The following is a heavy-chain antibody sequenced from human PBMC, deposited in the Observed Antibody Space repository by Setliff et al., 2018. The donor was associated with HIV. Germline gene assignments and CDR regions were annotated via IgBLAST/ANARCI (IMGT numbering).Heavy chain of an antibody. CDR2: IYYSGST. V-gene: IGHV4-31*02. J-gene: IGHJ5*02. CDR3: ARAKWIAVAGTIVDWFDP. CDR1: GGSISSGGYY. D-gene: IGHD6-19*01. Sequence: LSLTCTFSGGSISSGGYYWSWIRQHPGKGLEWIGYIYYSGSTYYNPSLKSRVTISVDTSKNQFSLKLSSVTAADTAVYYCARAKWIAVAGTIVDWFDPWGQGTLVNVSS.